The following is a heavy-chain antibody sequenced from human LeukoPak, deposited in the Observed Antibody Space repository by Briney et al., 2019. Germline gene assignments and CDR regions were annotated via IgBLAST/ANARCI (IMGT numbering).Heavy chain of an antibody. CDR2: VSSSGSTI. D-gene: IGHD3-10*01. CDR1: GFTFSSYE. J-gene: IGHJ6*04. CDR3: ARGTASTFYGSGSYLYGMDV. Sequence: GGSLRLSCAASGFTFSSYEMNWVRQAPGKGLEWVSYVSSSGSTIYYADSVKGRFTISRDNAKNSLYLQMNSLRAEDTAVYYCARGTASTFYGSGSYLYGMDVWGKGTTVTVSS. V-gene: IGHV3-48*03.